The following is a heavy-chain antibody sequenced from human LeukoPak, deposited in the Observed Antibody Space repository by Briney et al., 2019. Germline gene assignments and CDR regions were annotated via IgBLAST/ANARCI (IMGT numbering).Heavy chain of an antibody. CDR2: IYYSGST. J-gene: IGHJ4*02. V-gene: IGHV4-59*01. Sequence: SETLSLTCTVSGGSISSYYWSWIRQPPGKGLEWIGYIYYSGSTNYNPSLKSRVTISVDTSKNQFSLKLSSVTAADTAVYYCARVGIHCYGSGSYYPIWGQGTLVTVSS. D-gene: IGHD3-10*01. CDR3: ARVGIHCYGSGSYYPI. CDR1: GGSISSYY.